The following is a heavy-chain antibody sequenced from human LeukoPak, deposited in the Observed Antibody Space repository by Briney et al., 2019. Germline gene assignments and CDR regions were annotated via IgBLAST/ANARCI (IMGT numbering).Heavy chain of an antibody. Sequence: GGSLRLSCAASGFTFSCCGMHWVRQAPGKGLEWVAVISYDGSCKYYAESVKGRFTISRDNSKNTLYLQMTSLRAEDTALYYCAKGNNAYGTFDYWGQGTLVTVSS. CDR3: AKGNNAYGTFDY. D-gene: IGHD5-12*01. V-gene: IGHV3-30*18. J-gene: IGHJ4*02. CDR1: GFTFSCCG. CDR2: ISYDGSCK.